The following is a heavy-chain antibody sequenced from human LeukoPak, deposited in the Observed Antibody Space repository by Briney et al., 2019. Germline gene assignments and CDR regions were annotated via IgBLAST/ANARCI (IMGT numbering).Heavy chain of an antibody. Sequence: GESLKISCKGSGYSFTSYWIGWVRQMPGKSLEWMGIIYPGDSDTRYSPSFQGQVTISADKSISTAYLQWSSLKASDTAMYYCARDAGSGSYYNVYFDYWGQGTLVTVSS. V-gene: IGHV5-51*01. CDR3: ARDAGSGSYYNVYFDY. D-gene: IGHD3-10*01. CDR1: GYSFTSYW. CDR2: IYPGDSDT. J-gene: IGHJ4*02.